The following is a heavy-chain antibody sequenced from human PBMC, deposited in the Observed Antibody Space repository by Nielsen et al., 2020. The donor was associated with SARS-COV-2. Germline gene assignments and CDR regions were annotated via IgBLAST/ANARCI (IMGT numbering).Heavy chain of an antibody. J-gene: IGHJ4*02. Sequence: SETLSLTCTVSGGSISSSSYYWGWIRQPPGKGLEWIGSIYYSGSTYYNPSLKSRVTISVDTSKNQFSLKLSSVTAADTAVYYCARLSGSYFTYFDYWGQGTLATVSS. CDR1: GGSISSSSYY. CDR3: ARLSGSYFTYFDY. V-gene: IGHV4-39*01. D-gene: IGHD1-26*01. CDR2: IYYSGST.